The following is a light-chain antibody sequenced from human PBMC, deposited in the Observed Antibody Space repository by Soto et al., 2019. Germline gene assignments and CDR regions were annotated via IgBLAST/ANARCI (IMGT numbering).Light chain of an antibody. CDR3: CSYAGSYTGV. J-gene: IGLJ2*01. CDR2: DVT. CDR1: SSDVGGYNY. V-gene: IGLV2-11*01. Sequence: QSALTQPRSVSGSPGQSVTISCTGTSSDVGGYNYVSWYQQYPDKAPKLMIYDVTKRPSGVPDRFSGSKSGNTASLTISGLQAEDEADYYCCSYAGSYTGVFGGGTKLTVL.